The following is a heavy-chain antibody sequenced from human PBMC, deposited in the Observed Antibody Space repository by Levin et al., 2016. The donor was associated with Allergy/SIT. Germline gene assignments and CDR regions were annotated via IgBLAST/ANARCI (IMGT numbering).Heavy chain of an antibody. Sequence: WIRQPPGKGLEWIGYIYYSGSTNYNPSLKSRVTISVDTSKNQFSLKLSSVTAADTAVYYCARDPTRKGGYLSFDIWGQGTMVTVSS. CDR3: ARDPTRKGGYLSFDI. D-gene: IGHD3-22*01. V-gene: IGHV4-59*01. J-gene: IGHJ3*02. CDR2: IYYSGST.